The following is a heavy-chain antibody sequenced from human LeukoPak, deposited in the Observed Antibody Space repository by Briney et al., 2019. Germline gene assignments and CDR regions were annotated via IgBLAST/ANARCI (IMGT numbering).Heavy chain of an antibody. CDR2: IYYSGST. CDR1: GGSISSGGYY. V-gene: IGHV4-31*03. CDR3: ARGYTYYYDSSGYFDY. D-gene: IGHD3-22*01. Sequence: SETLSLTCTVSGGSISSGGYYWSWIRQHPGRGLEWIGYIYYSGSTNYNPSLKSRVTISVDTSKNQFSLKLSSVTAADTAVYYCARGYTYYYDSSGYFDYWGQGTLVTVSS. J-gene: IGHJ4*02.